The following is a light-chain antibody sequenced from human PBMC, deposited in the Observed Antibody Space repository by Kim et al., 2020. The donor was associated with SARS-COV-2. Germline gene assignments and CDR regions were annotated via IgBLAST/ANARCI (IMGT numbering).Light chain of an antibody. CDR1: QSVSSNF. Sequence: LSPGESSTLSCRASQSVSSNFLAWFQQKPGQAPRLLIYGASNRATGIPDRFSGSGSGTDFTLTISRLEPEDFVVYFCHQYGTSPYTFGQGTKLEI. J-gene: IGKJ2*01. V-gene: IGKV3-20*01. CDR2: GAS. CDR3: HQYGTSPYT.